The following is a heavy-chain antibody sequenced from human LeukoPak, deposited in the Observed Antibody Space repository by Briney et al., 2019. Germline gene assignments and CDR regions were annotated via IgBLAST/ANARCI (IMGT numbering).Heavy chain of an antibody. CDR1: GFTFDDYA. CDR3: AKDAYGGATFFYYMDV. J-gene: IGHJ6*03. V-gene: IGHV3-9*01. D-gene: IGHD2/OR15-2a*01. Sequence: GGSVRLSCAGSGFTFDDYAMHWVRQTPGKGLEWVSGISWNSGNIAYADFVGGRFTISRDNAKNSLSLKMNSLSDEDTAVYYCAKDAYGGATFFYYMDVWGKGTTVTASS. CDR2: ISWNSGNI.